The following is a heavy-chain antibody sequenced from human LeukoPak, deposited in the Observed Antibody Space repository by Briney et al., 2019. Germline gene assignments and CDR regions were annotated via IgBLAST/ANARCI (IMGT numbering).Heavy chain of an antibody. CDR3: IRDRLGERISEV. V-gene: IGHV3-13*01. Sequence: GRSVRLSCASSIFVLSNYDMQCVRQSTRKGLEWVAHILVARAIQYADSVRGRFTMSRGNAKRSVFLQMNNLRDGDTAVYYCIRDRLGERISEVWGQGTMVSVS. J-gene: IGHJ3*01. CDR2: ILVARAI. D-gene: IGHD3-16*01. CDR1: IFVLSNYD.